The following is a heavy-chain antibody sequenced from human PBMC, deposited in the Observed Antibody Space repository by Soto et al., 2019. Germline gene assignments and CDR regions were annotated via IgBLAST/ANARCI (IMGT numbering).Heavy chain of an antibody. J-gene: IGHJ5*02. CDR1: GGSFSGYY. Sequence: SETLSLTCAFYGGSFSGYYWSLIRQPPGKGLEWIGEINHSGSTNYNPSLKSRVTISVDTSKNQFSLKLSSVTAADTAVYYCARSITIFGGFDPWGQGTLVTVSS. CDR3: ARSITIFGGFDP. V-gene: IGHV4-34*01. D-gene: IGHD3-3*01. CDR2: INHSGST.